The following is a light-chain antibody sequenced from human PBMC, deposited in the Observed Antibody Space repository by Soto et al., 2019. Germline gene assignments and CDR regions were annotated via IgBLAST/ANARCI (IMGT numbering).Light chain of an antibody. CDR1: QDINIA. J-gene: IGKJ4*01. Sequence: DIQMTQSPSSVSASVGDRVTITCRASQDINIALAWFQQKPGEAPSLLIYPASGLHSGVPSWFRGSRSGTEFTFTISSLQPEDFATNYYQQGNSVPLTFGGGTKVEIK. CDR3: QQGNSVPLT. CDR2: PAS. V-gene: IGKV1-12*01.